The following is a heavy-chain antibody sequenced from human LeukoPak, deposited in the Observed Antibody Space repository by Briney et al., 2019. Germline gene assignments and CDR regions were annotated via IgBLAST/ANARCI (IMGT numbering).Heavy chain of an antibody. CDR3: ARVNPALYGDFAFDY. CDR2: ISTSSSYI. V-gene: IGHV3-21*01. Sequence: GGSLRLSRAASGFTFSNYNMNWVRQAPGEGLEWVSSISTSSSYIYYADSLKGRFTISRDNAKNSLYLQMNSLRAEDTAVYYCARVNPALYGDFAFDYWGQGTLVTVSS. J-gene: IGHJ4*02. D-gene: IGHD4-17*01. CDR1: GFTFSNYN.